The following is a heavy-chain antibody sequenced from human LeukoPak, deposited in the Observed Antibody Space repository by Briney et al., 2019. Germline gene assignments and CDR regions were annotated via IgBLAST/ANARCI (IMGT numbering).Heavy chain of an antibody. Sequence: GGSLRLSCAASGFTFSSYSMNWVSQAPGKGLEWVSSISSSSSYIYYADSVKGRFTISRDNAKNSLYLQMNSLRAEDTAVYYCARADRILRYYDWLASNGMDVWGQGTTVTVSS. CDR2: ISSSSSYI. CDR1: GFTFSSYS. CDR3: ARADRILRYYDWLASNGMDV. V-gene: IGHV3-21*01. D-gene: IGHD3-9*01. J-gene: IGHJ6*02.